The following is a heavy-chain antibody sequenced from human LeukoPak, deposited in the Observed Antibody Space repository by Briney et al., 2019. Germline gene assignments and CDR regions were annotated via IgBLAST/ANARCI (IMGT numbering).Heavy chain of an antibody. CDR2: INHSGST. J-gene: IGHJ4*02. CDR3: ARSIVGYCTNGVCSNTYYFDY. CDR1: GGSFSSYY. D-gene: IGHD2-8*01. V-gene: IGHV4-34*01. Sequence: SETLSLTCAVYGGSFSSYYWSWIRQPPGKGLEWIGEINHSGSTNYNPSLKSRVTISVDTSKNQFSLKLSSVTAADTAVYYCARSIVGYCTNGVCSNTYYFDYWGQGTLVTVPS.